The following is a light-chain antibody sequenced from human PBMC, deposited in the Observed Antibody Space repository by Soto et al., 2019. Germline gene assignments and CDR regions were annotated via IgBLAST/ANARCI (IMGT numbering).Light chain of an antibody. V-gene: IGKV3D-20*02. J-gene: IGKJ4*01. Sequence: IVLKQCPGTQSLSRGETAPLSYRASQSVSSNYLAWFQQKPGQAPRLLIFDVSTRATGVPPRFSGSGSGTDFTLTIFGLEPEALAIYYCQQRCNWPLTFGGGTKVDIK. CDR3: QQRCNWPLT. CDR2: DVS. CDR1: QSVSSNY.